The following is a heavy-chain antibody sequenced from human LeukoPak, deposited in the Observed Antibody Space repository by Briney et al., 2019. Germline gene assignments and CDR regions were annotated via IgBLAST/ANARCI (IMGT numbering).Heavy chain of an antibody. CDR1: GFTFDDYT. D-gene: IGHD6-19*01. Sequence: GGSLRLSCAASGFTFDDYTMSWVRQAPGKGLEWVALISWDGDSTYYADSVKGRLTISRDNSKNTLYLQMNSLRTEDTALYYCAKGNSIAVSAFFDYWGQGTLVTVSS. J-gene: IGHJ4*02. CDR3: AKGNSIAVSAFFDY. V-gene: IGHV3-43*01. CDR2: ISWDGDST.